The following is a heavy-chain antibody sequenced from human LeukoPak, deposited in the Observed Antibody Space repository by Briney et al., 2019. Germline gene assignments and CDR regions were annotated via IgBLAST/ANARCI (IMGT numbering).Heavy chain of an antibody. Sequence: SETLSLTCTVSGGSISSYYWSWIRQPPGKGLEWIGYIYYSGSTNYNPSLKSRVTISVDTSKNQFSLKLSSVTAADTAVYYCARHATVPTPDFDYWGQGTLGTVSS. V-gene: IGHV4-59*08. CDR2: IYYSGST. J-gene: IGHJ4*02. D-gene: IGHD6-6*01. CDR3: ARHATVPTPDFDY. CDR1: GGSISSYY.